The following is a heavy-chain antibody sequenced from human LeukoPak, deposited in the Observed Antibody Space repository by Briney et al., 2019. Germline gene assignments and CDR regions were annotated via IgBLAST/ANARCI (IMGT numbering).Heavy chain of an antibody. CDR3: VRGSPGYSSSWHAY. CDR1: GFMLSSTW. CDR2: INSDATST. Sequence: GGSLRLSCAASGFMLSSTWMHWVRQAPGKGLVWVSRINSDATSTSYADSARGRFTISRDDAKNTMYLQMNSLRAEDTAMYYCVRGSPGYSSSWHAYWGQGTLVTVSS. D-gene: IGHD6-13*01. J-gene: IGHJ4*02. V-gene: IGHV3-74*01.